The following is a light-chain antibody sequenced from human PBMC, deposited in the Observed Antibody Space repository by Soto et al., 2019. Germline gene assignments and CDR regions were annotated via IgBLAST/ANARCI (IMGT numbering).Light chain of an antibody. CDR2: DVS. Sequence: QSALTQPASVSGSPGQSITISCTGTSSDVATYIYVSWYQQYPGKAPKLMIYDVSNRPSGVSNRFSGSKSGDTASLTISGLQAEDEADYYCSSYTTGSTLVVFDAGTKLTVL. CDR3: SSYTTGSTLVV. V-gene: IGLV2-14*01. J-gene: IGLJ3*02. CDR1: SSDVATYIY.